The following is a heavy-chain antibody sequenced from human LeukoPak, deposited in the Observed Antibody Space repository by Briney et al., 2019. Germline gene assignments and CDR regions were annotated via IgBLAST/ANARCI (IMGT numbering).Heavy chain of an antibody. CDR1: GFTFSSYE. Sequence: GGSLRLSCAASGFTFSSYEMNWVRQAPGKGLEWVSYISSSGSTIYYADPEKGRFTISRDNAKNSLYLQMNSLRAEDTAVYYCARDAGIAAAGPSYDYWGQGTLVTVSS. V-gene: IGHV3-48*03. D-gene: IGHD6-13*01. J-gene: IGHJ4*02. CDR3: ARDAGIAAAGPSYDY. CDR2: ISSSGSTI.